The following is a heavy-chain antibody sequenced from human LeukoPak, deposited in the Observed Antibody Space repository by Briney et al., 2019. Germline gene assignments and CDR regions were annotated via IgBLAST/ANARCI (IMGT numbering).Heavy chain of an antibody. J-gene: IGHJ4*02. CDR1: GYTFTSYY. Sequence: SVKVSCKASGYTFTSYYMHWVRQAPGQGLEWMGGIIPIFGTANYAQKFQGRVTITADESTSTAYMELSSLRSEDTAVYYCARLQPYSSSSGTDSWGQGTLVTVSS. CDR2: IIPIFGTA. CDR3: ARLQPYSSSSGTDS. D-gene: IGHD6-6*01. V-gene: IGHV1-69*13.